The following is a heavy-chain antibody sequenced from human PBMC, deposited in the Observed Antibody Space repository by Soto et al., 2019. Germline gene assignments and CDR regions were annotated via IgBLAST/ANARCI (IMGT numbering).Heavy chain of an antibody. CDR3: ARHSRYDYVWGSYRWEYFHY. V-gene: IGHV5-51*01. J-gene: IGHJ4*02. CDR2: IYPGDSDT. CDR1: GYSFTGYW. D-gene: IGHD3-16*02. Sequence: GEPLNCWGRDSGYSFTGYWSGWVRQMNGEGLEGMGIIYPGDSDTRYSPSFQGQVTISADKSISTAYLQWSSLKSSDTAMYYCARHSRYDYVWGSYRWEYFHYRGQGTLVTVSS.